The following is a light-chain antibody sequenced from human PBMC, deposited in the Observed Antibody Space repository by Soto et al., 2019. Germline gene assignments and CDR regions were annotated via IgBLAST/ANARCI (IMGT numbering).Light chain of an antibody. CDR3: CAYAGSSTPVV. Sequence: QSVLTQPASVSGSPGQSITISCTGTSSGVGSYNLVSWYQQHPGKAPKLMIYEVSKRPSGVSNRFSGSKSDNTASLTISGLQAEDEADYYCCAYAGSSTPVVFGGGTKLTVL. J-gene: IGLJ2*01. CDR2: EVS. V-gene: IGLV2-23*02. CDR1: SSGVGSYNL.